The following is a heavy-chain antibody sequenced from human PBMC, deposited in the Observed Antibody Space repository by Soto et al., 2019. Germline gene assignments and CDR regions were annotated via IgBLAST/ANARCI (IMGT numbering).Heavy chain of an antibody. CDR1: GGTFSSYA. D-gene: IGHD2-2*01. V-gene: IGHV1-69*12. Sequence: QVQLVQSGAEVKKPGSSVKVSCKASGGTFSSYAISWVRQAPGQGLEWMGGIIPIFGTANYAQKIQGRVTITADESTSTAYVELSSLRSEDRAVYHCSRVRSHCISTSCCRSGWFDPWGQGTLVTVSS. CDR3: SRVRSHCISTSCCRSGWFDP. CDR2: IIPIFGTA. J-gene: IGHJ5*02.